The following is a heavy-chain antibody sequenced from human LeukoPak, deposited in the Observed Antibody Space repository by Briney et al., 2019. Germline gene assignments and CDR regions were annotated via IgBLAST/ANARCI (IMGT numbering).Heavy chain of an antibody. V-gene: IGHV1-2*02. CDR1: GYTFTGYY. CDR3: AIYCTNGVCFLH. Sequence: ASVKVSCKASGYTFTGYYMHWVRQAPGQGLEWMGWINPNSGGTNYAQKFQGRVTMTRDTSISTAYMELSRLRSDDTAVYYCAIYCTNGVCFLHWGQGTLVTVSS. D-gene: IGHD2-8*01. CDR2: INPNSGGT. J-gene: IGHJ4*02.